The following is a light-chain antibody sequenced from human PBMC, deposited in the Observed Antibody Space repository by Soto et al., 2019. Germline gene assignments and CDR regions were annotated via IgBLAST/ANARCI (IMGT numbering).Light chain of an antibody. CDR3: QQYNSYPFT. J-gene: IGKJ4*01. CDR2: KAS. V-gene: IGKV1-5*03. Sequence: DIQMTQSPSTLSASVGDRVTITCRASQSISSWLAWYQQKPGKAPKLLIYKASSLESGVPSRFSGSGSGTEFILTISSLQPDDFAPYYCQQYNSYPFTFGGGTKVEIK. CDR1: QSISSW.